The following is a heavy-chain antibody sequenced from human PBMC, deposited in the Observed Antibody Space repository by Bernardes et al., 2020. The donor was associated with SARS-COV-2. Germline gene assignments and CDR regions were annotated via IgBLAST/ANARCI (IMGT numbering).Heavy chain of an antibody. CDR3: AREGAYCSGGRCHTFDY. V-gene: IGHV4-61*01. CDR1: GVSFNSGSYS. CDR2: MYYSGNA. D-gene: IGHD2-15*01. J-gene: IGHJ4*02. Sequence: SATLSLTCTVSGVSFNSGSYSWSWLRQPPGKGLEWIGYMYYSGNANYNPSLKSRVTISIDTSKNQFSLRLTSVTAADTAIYYCAREGAYCSGGRCHTFDYWGRGTLVTVSS.